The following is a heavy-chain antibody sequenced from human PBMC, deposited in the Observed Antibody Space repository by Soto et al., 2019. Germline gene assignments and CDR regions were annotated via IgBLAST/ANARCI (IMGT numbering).Heavy chain of an antibody. CDR3: ARNYYYYGMDV. CDR1: GYTFTSYA. CDR2: INAGNGNT. V-gene: IGHV1-3*01. Sequence: QVQLVQSGAEVKKPGASVKVSCKASGYTFTSYAMHWVRQAPGQRREWMGWINAGNGNTKYSQKFQGRVTITRDTSASTAYMELGSLRSEDTAVYYCARNYYYYGMDVWGQGTTVAVSS. J-gene: IGHJ6*02.